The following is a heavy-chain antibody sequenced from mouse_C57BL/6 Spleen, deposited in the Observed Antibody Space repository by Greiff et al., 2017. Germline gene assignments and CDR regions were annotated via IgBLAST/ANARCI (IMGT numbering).Heavy chain of an antibody. V-gene: IGHV5-6*01. Sequence: EVKLVESGGDLVKPGGSLKLSCAASGFTFSSYGMSWVRQTPDKRLEWVATISSGGSYTYYPDSVKGRFTISRDIAKNPLYLQMSSLKSEYTAMYYCARQGALYYFDYWGQGTTLTVSS. D-gene: IGHD3-1*01. CDR1: GFTFSSYG. CDR3: ARQGALYYFDY. CDR2: ISSGGSYT. J-gene: IGHJ2*01.